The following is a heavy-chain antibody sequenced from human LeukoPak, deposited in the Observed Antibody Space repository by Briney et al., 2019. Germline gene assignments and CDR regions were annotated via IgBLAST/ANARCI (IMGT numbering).Heavy chain of an antibody. CDR1: GYTFTSYD. V-gene: IGHV1-8*01. J-gene: IGHJ4*02. CDR3: ARDPSEYGSGSYYLDY. Sequence: ASVKVSCKASGYTFTSYDINWVRQATGQGLEWMGWMNPNSGNTSYAQKFQGRVTMTRNTSISTAYMELSSLRSEDTAVYYCARDPSEYGSGSYYLDYWGQGTLVTVSS. D-gene: IGHD3-10*01. CDR2: MNPNSGNT.